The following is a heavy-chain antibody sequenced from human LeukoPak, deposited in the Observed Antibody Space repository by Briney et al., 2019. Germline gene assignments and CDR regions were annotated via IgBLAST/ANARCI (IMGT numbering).Heavy chain of an antibody. J-gene: IGHJ4*02. D-gene: IGHD3-22*01. Sequence: SETLSLTCAVYGGSFSGYYWSWIRQPPGKGLEWLGEINHSGSTNYNPSLKSRVTISVDTSKNQFSLKLSSVTAADTAVYYCARSGKYYYDSSGYYHWGQGTLVTVSS. V-gene: IGHV4-34*01. CDR1: GGSFSGYY. CDR2: INHSGST. CDR3: ARSGKYYYDSSGYYH.